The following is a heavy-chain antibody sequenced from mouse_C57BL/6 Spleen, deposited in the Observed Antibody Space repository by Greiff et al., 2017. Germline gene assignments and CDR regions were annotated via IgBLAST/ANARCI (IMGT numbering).Heavy chain of an antibody. Sequence: VQLQQSGPELVKPGASVKISCKASGYAISSSCMNWLKQRPGKSLEWIGRFYPGDGDTNYNGKFKGKATLTADKSSSTVYVQLSSLTSEDSAVYFCARDYCSLCYFDVWGTGTTVTVSS. D-gene: IGHD1-2*01. CDR1: GYAISSSC. J-gene: IGHJ1*03. CDR3: ARDYCSLCYFDV. V-gene: IGHV1-82*01. CDR2: FYPGDGDT.